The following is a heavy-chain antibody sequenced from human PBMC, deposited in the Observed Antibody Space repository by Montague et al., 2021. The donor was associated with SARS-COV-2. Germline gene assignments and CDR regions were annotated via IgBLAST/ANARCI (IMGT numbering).Heavy chain of an antibody. CDR1: GGSISRYS. Sequence: SETLSLTCTVSGGSISRYSWTWIRQPPGKGLEWIGYIYNGGSTNYNPSXXSRVTISVDTSKNQFSLKLSSVAAADTAVYHCARDGYSSGWNGLHWFDPWGQGTLVTVSS. CDR3: ARDGYSSGWNGLHWFDP. V-gene: IGHV4-59*01. J-gene: IGHJ5*02. D-gene: IGHD6-25*01. CDR2: IYNGGST.